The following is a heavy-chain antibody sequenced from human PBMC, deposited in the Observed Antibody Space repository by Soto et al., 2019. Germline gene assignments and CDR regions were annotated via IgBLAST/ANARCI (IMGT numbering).Heavy chain of an antibody. V-gene: IGHV3-23*01. CDR3: AKDQLRIMIRGIIPEI. Sequence: RLSCAASGFTFSSYAMSWVRQAPGKGLEWVSAITYSGDSTNYADSVKGRFTISRGNSKNTLYLQMNSLRAEDTAVYYCAKDQLRIMIRGIIPEIWGQGTLVTVSS. D-gene: IGHD3-10*01. CDR1: GFTFSSYA. J-gene: IGHJ4*02. CDR2: ITYSGDST.